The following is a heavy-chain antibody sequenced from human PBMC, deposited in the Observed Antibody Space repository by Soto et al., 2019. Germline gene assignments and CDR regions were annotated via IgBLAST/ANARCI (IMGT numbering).Heavy chain of an antibody. CDR3: AKGGLVVVPAAMGYYYYGMDV. J-gene: IGHJ6*02. CDR2: ISGSGGST. CDR1: GFTFSSYA. D-gene: IGHD2-2*01. Sequence: GGSLRLSCAASGFTFSSYAMSWVRQAPGKGLEWVSAISGSGGSTYYADSVKGRFTISRDNSKNTLYLQMNSLRAEDTAVYYCAKGGLVVVPAAMGYYYYGMDVWGQGTTVTVSS. V-gene: IGHV3-23*01.